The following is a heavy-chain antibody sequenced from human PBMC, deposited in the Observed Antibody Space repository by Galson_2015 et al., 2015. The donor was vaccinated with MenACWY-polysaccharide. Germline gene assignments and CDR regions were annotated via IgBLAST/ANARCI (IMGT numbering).Heavy chain of an antibody. J-gene: IGHJ4*02. Sequence: SLRLSCAASGFTFRSYAMHWVRQGPGKGLEWVAIISYDGSNKHYADSVKGRFTISRDNTKNTLYLQMNSLRAEDTAVYYCARGGLTGAPSPFDYWGQGTLVTVSS. CDR3: ARGGLTGAPSPFDY. CDR1: GFTFRSYA. D-gene: IGHD3-9*01. V-gene: IGHV3-30-3*01. CDR2: ISYDGSNK.